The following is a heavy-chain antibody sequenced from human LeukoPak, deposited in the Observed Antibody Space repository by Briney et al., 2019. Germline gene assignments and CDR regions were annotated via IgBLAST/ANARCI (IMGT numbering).Heavy chain of an antibody. CDR1: GGTFSSYA. J-gene: IGHJ5*02. Sequence: SVTVACKAYGGTFSSYAISWVRQAAGEGREWMGRIIPIFGTANYAQKFQGRVTITTDESTSTAYMELSSLRSEDTAVYYCARDGVVVVPAAPYNWFDPWGQGTLVTVSS. CDR2: IIPIFGTA. V-gene: IGHV1-69*05. CDR3: ARDGVVVVPAAPYNWFDP. D-gene: IGHD2-2*01.